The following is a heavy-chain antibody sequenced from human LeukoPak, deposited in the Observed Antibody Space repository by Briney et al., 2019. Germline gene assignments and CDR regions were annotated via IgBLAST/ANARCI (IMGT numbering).Heavy chain of an antibody. J-gene: IGHJ4*02. CDR3: AKDDAWLQFND. CDR2: ISSSGSTI. CDR1: GFTFSDYY. Sequence: PGGSLRLSCAASGFTFSDYYMSWIRQAPGKGPEWVSYISSSGSTIYYADSVKGRFTISRDNAKNSLYLQMNSLRAEDTAVYFCAKDDAWLQFNDWGQGTLVTVSS. D-gene: IGHD5-24*01. V-gene: IGHV3-11*01.